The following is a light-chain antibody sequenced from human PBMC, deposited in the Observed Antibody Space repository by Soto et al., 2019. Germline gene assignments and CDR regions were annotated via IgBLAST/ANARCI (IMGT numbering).Light chain of an antibody. J-gene: IGKJ1*01. Sequence: EVVMTQSPATLSASPGERATLSFWASETVATNLAWYQQKPGQAPRLLISGASTRAAGISDRFRGSGSGTEFTLTISSLRSEDSGIYYCQQYFEWPPMTFGQGTKVEI. CDR1: ETVATN. CDR3: QQYFEWPPMT. V-gene: IGKV3-15*01. CDR2: GAS.